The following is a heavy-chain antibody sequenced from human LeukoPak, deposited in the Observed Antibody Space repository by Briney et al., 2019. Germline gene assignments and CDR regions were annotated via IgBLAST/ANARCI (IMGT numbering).Heavy chain of an antibody. CDR3: ARVLYEGYYDYVWGSYRLDY. CDR1: GYTFTGYY. V-gene: IGHV1-2*02. CDR2: INPNSGGT. D-gene: IGHD3-16*02. J-gene: IGHJ4*02. Sequence: GASVKVSCKASGYTFTGYYMHWVRQAPGQGLEWMGWINPNSGGTNYAQKLQGRVTMTTDTSTSTAYMELRSLRSDDTAVYYCARVLYEGYYDYVWGSYRLDYWGQGTLVTVSS.